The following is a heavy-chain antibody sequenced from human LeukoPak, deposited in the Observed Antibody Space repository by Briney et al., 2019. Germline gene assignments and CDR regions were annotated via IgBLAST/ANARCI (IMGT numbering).Heavy chain of an antibody. Sequence: SETLSLTCAVYGGSFSGYYWSWIRQPPGKGLEWIGEINHSGSTNYNPSLKCRVTISVDTSKNQFSLKLSSVTAADTAVYYCARNGGEQQLVFDYRGQGTLVTVSS. CDR3: ARNGGEQQLVFDY. J-gene: IGHJ4*02. CDR1: GGSFSGYY. V-gene: IGHV4-34*01. CDR2: INHSGST. D-gene: IGHD6-13*01.